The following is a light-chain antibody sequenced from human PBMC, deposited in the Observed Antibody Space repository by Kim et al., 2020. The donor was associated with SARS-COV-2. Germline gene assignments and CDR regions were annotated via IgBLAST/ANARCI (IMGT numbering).Light chain of an antibody. J-gene: IGLJ3*02. V-gene: IGLV2-11*01. CDR3: CSYAGSYTWV. CDR1: SSAVCFSTS. CDR2: DVS. Sequence: SPTCTSSAVCFSTSFSLSHHHPRNAPPLLIYDVSTRPSGVPALFSGSTSGNTASLPLSGLHAADEAAYYCCSYAGSYTWVFGGGTQLTVL.